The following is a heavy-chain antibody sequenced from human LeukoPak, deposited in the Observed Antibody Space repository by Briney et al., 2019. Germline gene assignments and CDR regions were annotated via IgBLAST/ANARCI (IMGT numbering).Heavy chain of an antibody. CDR2: ISYDGPNK. D-gene: IGHD5-18*01. CDR1: GFTFNSYG. J-gene: IGHJ4*02. V-gene: IGHV3-30*18. Sequence: GGSLRLSCAASGFTFNSYGMHWVRQAPGKGLECVAVISYDGPNKYYADSVKGRFTISRDDSKSTLYLQMNSLRPEDTAVYYCAKEKLPSGYSFLTDYWGQGTLVTVSS. CDR3: AKEKLPSGYSFLTDY.